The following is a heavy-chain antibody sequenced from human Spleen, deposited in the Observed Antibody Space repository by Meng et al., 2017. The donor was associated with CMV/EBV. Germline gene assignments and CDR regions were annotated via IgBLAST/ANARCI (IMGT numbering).Heavy chain of an antibody. CDR1: GYTFTDYY. V-gene: IGHV1-2*02. J-gene: IGHJ4*02. Sequence: ASVKVSCKASGYTFTDYYIHWLRQAPGQGLEWMGYINHNGRGTNQAQKFQVGVTMTRDTSISTAYMELRGLKSDDTAVYYCARGGSDSFDNSGYYLDYWGQGTQVTVSS. CDR3: ARGGSDSFDNSGYYLDY. D-gene: IGHD3-22*01. CDR2: INHNGRGT.